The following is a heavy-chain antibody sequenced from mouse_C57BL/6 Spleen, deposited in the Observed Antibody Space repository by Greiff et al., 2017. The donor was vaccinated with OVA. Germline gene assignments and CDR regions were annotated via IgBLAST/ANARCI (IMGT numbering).Heavy chain of an antibody. J-gene: IGHJ3*01. D-gene: IGHD2-14*01. V-gene: IGHV5-17*01. CDR3: ARTISIAWFAY. CDR2: ISSGSSTI. Sequence: DVKLVESGGGLVKPGGSLKLSCAASGFTFSDYGMHWVRQAPEKGLEWVAYISSGSSTIYYADTVKGRFTISRDNAKNTLFLQMTSLRSEDTAMYYCARTISIAWFAYWGQGTLVTVSA. CDR1: GFTFSDYG.